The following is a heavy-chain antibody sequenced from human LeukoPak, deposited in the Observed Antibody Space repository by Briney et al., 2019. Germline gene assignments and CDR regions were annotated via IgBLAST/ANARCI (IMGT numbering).Heavy chain of an antibody. V-gene: IGHV3-23*01. J-gene: IGHJ4*02. CDR1: GFTVSRDY. CDR3: ARKKVVVASIPYFDS. CDR2: ISGSGGST. Sequence: PGGSLRLSCAASGFTVSRDYMSWVRQAPGKGLEWVSAISGSGGSTYYADSVKGRFTISRDNSKNTLYLQMNSLRAEDTALYYCARKKVVVASIPYFDSWGQGTLVTVSS. D-gene: IGHD2-15*01.